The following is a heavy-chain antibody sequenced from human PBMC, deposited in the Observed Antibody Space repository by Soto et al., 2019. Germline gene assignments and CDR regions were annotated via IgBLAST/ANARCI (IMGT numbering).Heavy chain of an antibody. D-gene: IGHD3-3*01. J-gene: IGHJ5*02. V-gene: IGHV3-7*01. CDR2: IKQDGSEK. CDR1: GFTFSSYW. CDR3: ARHSVPIRFLEWFDNWFDP. Sequence: GGSLRLSCAASGFTFSSYWMSWVRQAPGKGLEWVANIKQDGSEKYYVDSVKGRFTISRDNAKNSLYLQMNSLRAEDTAVYYCARHSVPIRFLEWFDNWFDPWGQGTLVTVSS.